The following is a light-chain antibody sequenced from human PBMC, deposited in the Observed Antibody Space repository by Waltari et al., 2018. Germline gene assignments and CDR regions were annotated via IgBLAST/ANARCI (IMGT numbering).Light chain of an antibody. CDR1: QSIGRY. J-gene: IGKJ1*01. Sequence: SCRASQSIGRYLVWYQQRPGQAPRLLIYAASTRATGIPDRFSGSGSGTDCTLTISRLEPEDFAVYYCQNHERLPATFGQGTKVEIK. CDR3: QNHERLPAT. CDR2: AAS. V-gene: IGKV3-20*01.